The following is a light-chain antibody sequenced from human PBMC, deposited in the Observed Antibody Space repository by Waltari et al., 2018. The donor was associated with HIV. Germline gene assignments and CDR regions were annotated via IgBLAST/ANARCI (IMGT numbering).Light chain of an antibody. J-gene: IGKJ4*01. V-gene: IGKV3-20*01. CDR3: QQYGSSPT. CDR2: GAS. CDR1: QSVSSSY. Sequence: EIVLTQSPGTLSLSPGERAPLSCMASQSVSSSYLAWYQQKPGQAPRLLIYGASSRATGIPDRFSGSGSGTDFTLTINRLEPEEFAVYYCQQYGSSPTFGGGTKVEIK.